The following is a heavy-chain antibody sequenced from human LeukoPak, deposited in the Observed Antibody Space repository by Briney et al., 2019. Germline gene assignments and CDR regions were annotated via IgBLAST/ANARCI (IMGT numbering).Heavy chain of an antibody. CDR1: GFTFSSYA. Sequence: GGSLRLSCAASGFTFSSYAMSWVRQAPGKGLEWVSAISGSGGSTYYADSVKGRFTISRDNSKNTLYLQMNSLRAEDTAVYYCAKGDYYDSSGYYFGAFDIWGQGTMVTVSS. J-gene: IGHJ3*02. D-gene: IGHD3-22*01. CDR2: ISGSGGST. CDR3: AKGDYYDSSGYYFGAFDI. V-gene: IGHV3-23*01.